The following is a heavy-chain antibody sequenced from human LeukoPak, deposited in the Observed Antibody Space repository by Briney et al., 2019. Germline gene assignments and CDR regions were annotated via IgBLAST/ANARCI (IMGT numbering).Heavy chain of an antibody. V-gene: IGHV4-39*01. CDR2: IYYSGST. D-gene: IGHD3-3*01. CDR1: GGSISSYY. Sequence: SETLSLTCTVSGGSISSYYWGWIRQPPGKGLEWIGSIYYSGSTYYNPSLKSRVTISVDTSKNQFSLKLSSVTAADTAVYYCARITHYDFWSGYPGDFDYWGQGTLVTVSS. CDR3: ARITHYDFWSGYPGDFDY. J-gene: IGHJ4*02.